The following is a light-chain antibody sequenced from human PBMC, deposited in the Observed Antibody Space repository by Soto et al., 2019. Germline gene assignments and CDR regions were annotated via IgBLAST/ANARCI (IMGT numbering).Light chain of an antibody. Sequence: DIQMTQSPSSVSASVGDRVTITCRASQDISSSLAWYQQKPGKAPVLLIYAASSLQIGVPSRFSGSGSGTDFTLTISCLQSEDFATYYCQQASSFPPTFGQGTRLEIK. J-gene: IGKJ5*01. CDR1: QDISSS. CDR2: AAS. V-gene: IGKV1-12*01. CDR3: QQASSFPPT.